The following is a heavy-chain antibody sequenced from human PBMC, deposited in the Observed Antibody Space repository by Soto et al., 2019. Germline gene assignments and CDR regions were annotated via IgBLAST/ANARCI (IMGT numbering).Heavy chain of an antibody. CDR2: IYYSGST. CDR3: GRAGITMVRAYYYYGMDV. J-gene: IGHJ6*02. V-gene: IGHV4-59*01. D-gene: IGHD3-10*01. Sequence: SETLSLTCTVSGGSISSYYWSWIRQPPGKGLEWIGYIYYSGSTNYNPSLKSRVTISVDTSKNQFSLKLSSVTAADTAVYYCGRAGITMVRAYYYYGMDVWGQGTTVTVSS. CDR1: GGSISSYY.